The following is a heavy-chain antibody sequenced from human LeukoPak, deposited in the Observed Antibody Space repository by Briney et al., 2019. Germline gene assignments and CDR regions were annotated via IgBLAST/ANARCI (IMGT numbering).Heavy chain of an antibody. V-gene: IGHV5-51*01. CDR1: GYSFTSYW. CDR2: IYPGDSDT. D-gene: IGHD1-20*01. J-gene: IGHJ4*02. CDR3: ARGGNWNDVAFDY. Sequence: GGSLKISCKGSGYSFTSYWIGWVRQMHGKGLEWMGIIYPGDSDTRYSPSFQGQVTISADKSISTAYLQWSSLKASDTAMYYCARGGNWNDVAFDYWGQGTLVTVSS.